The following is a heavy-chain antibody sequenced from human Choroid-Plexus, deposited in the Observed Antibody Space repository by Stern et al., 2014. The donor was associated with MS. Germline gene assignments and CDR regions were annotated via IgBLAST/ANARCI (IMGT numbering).Heavy chain of an antibody. D-gene: IGHD2/OR15-2a*01. CDR3: AKDRQYLTYFFDH. CDR2: VSYDGSNK. J-gene: IGHJ5*02. CDR1: GFTFGSCA. Sequence: VQLVESGGGVVQPGRPLGLSCAASGFTFGSCAMNWGRQAPGQGLERVAGVSYDGSNKYYADSVKGRFTISRDNSQNTLYMQMSSLRAEDTAVYYCAKDRQYLTYFFDHWGQGSLVTVSS. V-gene: IGHV3-30*18.